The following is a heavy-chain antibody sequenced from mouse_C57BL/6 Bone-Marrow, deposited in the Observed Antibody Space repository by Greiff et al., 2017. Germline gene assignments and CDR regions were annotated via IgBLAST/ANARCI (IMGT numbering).Heavy chain of an antibody. V-gene: IGHV1-15*01. Sequence: QVHVKQSGAELVRPGASVTLSCKASGYTFTDYEMHWVKQTPVHGLEWIGAIDPETGGTAYNQKFKGKAILTADKSSSTAYMELRSLTSEDSAVYYCTRRGYDFWFAYGGQGTLVTVSA. D-gene: IGHD2-2*01. CDR3: TRRGYDFWFAY. CDR2: IDPETGGT. J-gene: IGHJ3*01. CDR1: GYTFTDYE.